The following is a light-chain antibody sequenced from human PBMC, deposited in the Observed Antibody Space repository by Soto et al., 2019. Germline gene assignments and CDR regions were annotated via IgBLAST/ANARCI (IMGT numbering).Light chain of an antibody. Sequence: QSALTQPASVSGSPGQSITISCAGTSXDIGGYNYVSWYQEHPGKAPKVMIYEVSNRPSGVSNRFSGSKSGNTASLTISGLQAEDEADYYCSSYTSSSTLYVLGSGTKVTVL. CDR3: SSYTSSSTLYV. V-gene: IGLV2-14*01. J-gene: IGLJ1*01. CDR1: SXDIGGYNY. CDR2: EVS.